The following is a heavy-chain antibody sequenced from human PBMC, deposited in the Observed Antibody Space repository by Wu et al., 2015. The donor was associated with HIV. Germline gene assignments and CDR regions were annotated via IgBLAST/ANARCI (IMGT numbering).Heavy chain of an antibody. CDR2: FDPEDEET. CDR3: AIAAFDTSLDY. CDR1: GHTLNDLS. J-gene: IGHJ4*02. Sequence: QVHLVQSGAEVKKPGASVRVSCKVSGHTLNDLSLHWVRQAPGKGLEWMGGFDPEDEETIYAQKFQGRVIMTEDTSIDTAFMELSSLRPEDTATYYCAIAAFDTSLDYWGQGTLVTVSS. D-gene: IGHD3-9*01. V-gene: IGHV1-24*01.